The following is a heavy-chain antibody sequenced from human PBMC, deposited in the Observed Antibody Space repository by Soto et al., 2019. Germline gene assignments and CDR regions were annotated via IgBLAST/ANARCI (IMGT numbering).Heavy chain of an antibody. CDR3: AKLGGSGSNYAFDI. J-gene: IGHJ3*02. Sequence: GGSLRLSCAASGFIFDDYTMHWVRQAPGKGLERVSGISWNSGSIGYADPVKGRFTISRDNAKNSLYLQMNSLRAEDTALYYCAKLGGSGSNYAFDIWGQGTMVTVSS. CDR2: ISWNSGSI. V-gene: IGHV3-9*01. CDR1: GFIFDDYT. D-gene: IGHD1-26*01.